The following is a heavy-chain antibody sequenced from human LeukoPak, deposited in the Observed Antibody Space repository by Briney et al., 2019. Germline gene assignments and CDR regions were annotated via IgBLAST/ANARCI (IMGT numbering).Heavy chain of an antibody. CDR1: GGSISSDDYY. CDR2: IYYSGST. D-gene: IGHD1-26*01. Sequence: PSQTLSLTCTVSGGSISSDDYYWSWIRQSPGKGLEWIGYIYYSGSTYYNPSLKSRVTISVDTSKNQFSLNLSSVTAADTAVYYCARGGGGHYYWYFDLWGRGTLVTVSS. CDR3: ARGGGGHYYWYFDL. J-gene: IGHJ2*01. V-gene: IGHV4-30-4*01.